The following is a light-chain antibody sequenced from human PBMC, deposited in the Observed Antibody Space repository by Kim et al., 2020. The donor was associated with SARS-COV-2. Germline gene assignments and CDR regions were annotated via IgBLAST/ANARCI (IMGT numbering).Light chain of an antibody. CDR2: GKN. J-gene: IGLJ2*01. CDR1: SLRSYY. Sequence: SELTQDPAVSVALGQTVRITCQGDSLRSYYASWYQQKPGQAPVLVIYGKNNRPSGIPDRFSGSSSGNTASLTITGAQAEDEADYYCNSRDSSGNHLVVFDGGTKLTVL. CDR3: NSRDSSGNHLVV. V-gene: IGLV3-19*01.